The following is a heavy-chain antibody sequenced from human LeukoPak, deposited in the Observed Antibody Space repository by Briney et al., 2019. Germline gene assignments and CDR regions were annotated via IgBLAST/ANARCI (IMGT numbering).Heavy chain of an antibody. CDR2: ISYDGSNK. J-gene: IGHJ4*02. V-gene: IGHV3-30-3*01. CDR3: ARGVAVAGAAFDY. CDR1: GFTFSSYA. Sequence: GGSLRLSCAASGFTFSSYAMHWVRQAPGKGLEWVAVISYDGSNKYYADSVKGRFTISRDNSKNTLYLQMNSLRAEDTAVYYCARGVAVAGAAFDYWGQGALVTVSS. D-gene: IGHD6-19*01.